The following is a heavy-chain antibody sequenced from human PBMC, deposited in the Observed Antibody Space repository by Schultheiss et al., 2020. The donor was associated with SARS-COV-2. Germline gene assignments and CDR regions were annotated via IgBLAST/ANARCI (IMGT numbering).Heavy chain of an antibody. V-gene: IGHV3-21*01. Sequence: GGSLRLSCAASGFTFSSYSMNWVRQAPGKGLEWVSSISSSSSYIYYADSVKGRFTISRDNSKNTLYLQMNSLRAEDTAVYYCARPGMVTDYYYYGMDVWGQGTTVTVSS. D-gene: IGHD5-18*01. CDR1: GFTFSSYS. CDR2: ISSSSSYI. J-gene: IGHJ6*02. CDR3: ARPGMVTDYYYYGMDV.